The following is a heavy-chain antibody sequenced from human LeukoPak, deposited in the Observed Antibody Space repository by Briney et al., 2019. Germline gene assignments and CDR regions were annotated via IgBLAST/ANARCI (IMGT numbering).Heavy chain of an antibody. CDR2: IIPNFGTA. CDR1: GGTFSSYA. D-gene: IGHD3-16*01. V-gene: IGHV1-69*01. CDR3: ARCLTDVPRCYYYYGMDV. J-gene: IGHJ6*02. Sequence: SVKVSCKASGGTFSSYAISWVRQAPGQGLEWMGGIIPNFGTANYAQKFQGRVTITADESTSTAYMELSSLRSEDTAVYYCARCLTDVPRCYYYYGMDVWGQGTTVTVSS.